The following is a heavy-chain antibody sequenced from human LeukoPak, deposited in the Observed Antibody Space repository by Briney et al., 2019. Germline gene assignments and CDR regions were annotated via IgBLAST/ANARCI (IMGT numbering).Heavy chain of an antibody. D-gene: IGHD2-15*01. CDR1: GYSFTSYW. J-gene: IGHJ6*03. CDR2: ICPGDSDT. Sequence: GESLKISCKASGYSFTSYWIGWVRQLPGKGLEWMGIICPGDSDTRYSPSFQGQVTISADNTISTAYLQWSSLKASDTAMYYCARQGGGEYYYYYYMDVWGKGTTVTVSS. CDR3: ARQGGGEYYYYYYMDV. V-gene: IGHV5-51*01.